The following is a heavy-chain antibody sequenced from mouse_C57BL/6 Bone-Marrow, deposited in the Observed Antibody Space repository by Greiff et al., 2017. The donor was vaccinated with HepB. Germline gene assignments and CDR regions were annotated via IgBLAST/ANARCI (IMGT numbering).Heavy chain of an antibody. J-gene: IGHJ3*01. CDR2: IYPGDGDT. V-gene: IGHV1-82*01. CDR1: GYAFSSSW. Sequence: VQLQQSGPELVKPGASVKISCKASGYAFSSSWMNWVKQRPGKGLEWIGRIYPGDGDTNYNGKFKGKATLTADKSSSTAYMQLSSLTSEDSAVYCCANDYEAWFAYWAQGTLVTVSA. CDR3: ANDYEAWFAY. D-gene: IGHD2-4*01.